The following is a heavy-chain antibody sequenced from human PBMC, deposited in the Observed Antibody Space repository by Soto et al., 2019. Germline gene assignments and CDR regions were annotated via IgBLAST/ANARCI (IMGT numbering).Heavy chain of an antibody. D-gene: IGHD6-13*01. J-gene: IGHJ4*02. Sequence: VHLVESGGGLVKPGQPLRLPCGPSGFTIGDHAVAWFGQAPGKGLEWLSLIKSQAYGGTTEYAASVKGRFTISRDDSKGLAYLQMSSLKTEDTAIYYCSSSSSWMYYFDFWGQGTLVTVSS. V-gene: IGHV3-49*05. CDR1: GFTIGDHA. CDR3: SSSSSWMYYFDF. CDR2: IKSQAYGGTT.